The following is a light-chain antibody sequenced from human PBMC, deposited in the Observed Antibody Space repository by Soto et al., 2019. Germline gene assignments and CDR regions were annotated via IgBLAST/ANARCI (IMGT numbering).Light chain of an antibody. CDR1: SSNIGSNT. Sequence: QSVLTQPPSVSGTPGQRVTISCSGSSSNIGSNTVNWYQQLPGTAPKVLIYSNNQRPSWVPDRFSGSKSGTSASLAISGLQSEDEADYYCAAWDDSLNGVVFGGGTKLTVL. V-gene: IGLV1-44*01. CDR3: AAWDDSLNGVV. J-gene: IGLJ2*01. CDR2: SNN.